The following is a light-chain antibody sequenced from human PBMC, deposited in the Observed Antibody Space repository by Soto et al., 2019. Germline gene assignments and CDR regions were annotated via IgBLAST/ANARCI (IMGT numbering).Light chain of an antibody. CDR3: QHYNSYSEA. V-gene: IGKV1-5*03. Sequence: IQMTQSPSTLSGSVGDSVPLPCRASQPISSWLAWYQQKPGQAPKLLIYKASTLKSGVPSRFSGSGSGTEFTLTISSLQPDDFATYYCQHYNSYSEAFGQGTKVELK. J-gene: IGKJ1*01. CDR2: KAS. CDR1: QPISSW.